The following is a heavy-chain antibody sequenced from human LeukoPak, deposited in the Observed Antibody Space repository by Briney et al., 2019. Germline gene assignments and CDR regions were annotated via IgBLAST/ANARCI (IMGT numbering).Heavy chain of an antibody. Sequence: GGSLRLSCAASGFTFSNFGMNWVRQAPGKGLEWVSYISGSSDTIYFAGSVKGRFTISRDNAKNSLYLQMDSLRAEDTAICYCARNYYDTGSYVDYWGQGTLVTVSS. CDR3: ARNYYDTGSYVDY. J-gene: IGHJ4*02. CDR1: GFTFSNFG. V-gene: IGHV3-48*01. D-gene: IGHD3-10*01. CDR2: ISGSSDTI.